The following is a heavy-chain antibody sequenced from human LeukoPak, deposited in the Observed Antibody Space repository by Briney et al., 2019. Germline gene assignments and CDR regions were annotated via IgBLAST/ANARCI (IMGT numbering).Heavy chain of an antibody. Sequence: SVKVSCKASGATFSSAIISWVRQAPGQGLEWMGGITPMLGPPKYTQKYQGRVTITADESTSTAHMEMSSLRSEDTAVYYCARDRYYYDTSGHSLGHWGQGTLVTVSS. CDR2: ITPMLGPP. CDR3: ARDRYYYDTSGHSLGH. V-gene: IGHV1-69*13. CDR1: GATFSSAI. D-gene: IGHD3-22*01. J-gene: IGHJ4*02.